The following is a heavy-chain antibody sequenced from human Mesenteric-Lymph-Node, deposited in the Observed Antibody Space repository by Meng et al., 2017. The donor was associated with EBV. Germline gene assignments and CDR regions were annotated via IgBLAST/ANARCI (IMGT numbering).Heavy chain of an antibody. CDR1: GFTVSSNY. CDR3: ASVVEMATY. V-gene: IGHV3-53*01. CDR2: IYSDGST. J-gene: IGHJ4*02. D-gene: IGHD5-24*01. Sequence: ELHLVELGGGLIRTGGSLSLSCAASGFTVSSNYMTWVRQAPGKGLEWVSLIYSDGSTSYADSVKGRFTISRDNSKNTLYLQMNSLRAEDTAVYYCASVVEMATYWGQGTLVTVSS.